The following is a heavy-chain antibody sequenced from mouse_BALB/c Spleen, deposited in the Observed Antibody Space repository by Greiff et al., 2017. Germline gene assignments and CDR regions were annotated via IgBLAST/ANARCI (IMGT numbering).Heavy chain of an antibody. CDR3: ARSGGYWYFDV. Sequence: VQLQQSGAELVRPGSSVKISCKASGYAFSSYWMNWVKQRPGQGLEWIGQIYPGDGDTNYNGKFKGKATLTADKSSSTAYMQLSSLTSEDSAVYFCARSGGYWYFDVWGAGTTVTVSS. CDR2: IYPGDGDT. CDR1: GYAFSSYW. V-gene: IGHV1-80*01. D-gene: IGHD3-1*01. J-gene: IGHJ1*01.